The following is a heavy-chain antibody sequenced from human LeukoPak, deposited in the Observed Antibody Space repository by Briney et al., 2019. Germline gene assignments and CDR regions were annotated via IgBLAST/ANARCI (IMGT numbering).Heavy chain of an antibody. Sequence: GGSLRLSCAASGFTFSSYGMHWVRQAPGKGLEWVAVISNDGNNKYYADSVKGRFTISRDNSKNTLYLQMTSLRAEDTAVYFCAKDCYILTGYYPTSYFDYWGQGTLVTVSS. CDR2: ISNDGNNK. CDR1: GFTFSSYG. D-gene: IGHD3-9*01. V-gene: IGHV3-30*18. J-gene: IGHJ4*02. CDR3: AKDCYILTGYYPTSYFDY.